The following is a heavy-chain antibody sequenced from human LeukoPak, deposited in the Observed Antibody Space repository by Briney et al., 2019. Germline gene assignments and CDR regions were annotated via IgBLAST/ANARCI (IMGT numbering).Heavy chain of an antibody. Sequence: GASVKVSCKASGGTFSSYAISWVRQAPGQGLEWMGGIIPIFGTANYAQKFQGRVAITADESTSTAYMGLSSLRSEDTAVYYCAIRLGYCSSTSCSNWFDPWGQGTLVTVSS. CDR2: IIPIFGTA. J-gene: IGHJ5*02. V-gene: IGHV1-69*13. CDR3: AIRLGYCSSTSCSNWFDP. CDR1: GGTFSSYA. D-gene: IGHD2-2*01.